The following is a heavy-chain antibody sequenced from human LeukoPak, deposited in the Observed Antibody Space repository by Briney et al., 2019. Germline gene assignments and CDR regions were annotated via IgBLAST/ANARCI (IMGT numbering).Heavy chain of an antibody. CDR2: INTDGSDT. CDR3: ARDSPWLPDPY. D-gene: IGHD5-24*01. CDR1: GFTFSTYW. V-gene: IGHV3-74*03. J-gene: IGHJ4*02. Sequence: GGSLRLACAASGFTFSTYWMHWVRQAPGKGLVWVSRINTDGSDTSYADSVKGRFTISRDNARNTLYLQMNSLRADDTAVYYCARDSPWLPDPYWGQGTLVTVSS.